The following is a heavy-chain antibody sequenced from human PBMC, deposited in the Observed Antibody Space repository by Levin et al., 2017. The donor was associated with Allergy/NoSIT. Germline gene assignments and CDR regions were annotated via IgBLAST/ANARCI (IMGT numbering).Heavy chain of an antibody. V-gene: IGHV2-5*02. CDR3: AHRHKVWVGEEEYYFAS. D-gene: IGHD3-10*01. Sequence: SGPTLVKPTQTLTLTCTFSGFSLSTSGVGVGWIRQPPGKALEWLALIYWDDDKRYSPSLKSRLTITKDTSKNQVGRTMTNMDPVDTATYYCAHRHKVWVGEEEYYFASWGQGTLVTVSS. CDR1: GFSLSTSGVG. CDR2: IYWDDDK. J-gene: IGHJ4*02.